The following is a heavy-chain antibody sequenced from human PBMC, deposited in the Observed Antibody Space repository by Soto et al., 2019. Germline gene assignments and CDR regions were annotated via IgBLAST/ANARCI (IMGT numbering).Heavy chain of an antibody. J-gene: IGHJ5*02. CDR3: ARAYPPGPFDP. D-gene: IGHD2-2*01. CDR1: GYTFTSYG. Sequence: QVQLVQSGAEVKKPGASVKVSCKASGYTFTSYGISWVRQAPGQGLEWMGWISANNGNTKYAQNFQGRVTMTTDTSTSTAYMELRSLRSAGTAVYYSARAYPPGPFDPWGQGTLVTVSS. CDR2: ISANNGNT. V-gene: IGHV1-18*01.